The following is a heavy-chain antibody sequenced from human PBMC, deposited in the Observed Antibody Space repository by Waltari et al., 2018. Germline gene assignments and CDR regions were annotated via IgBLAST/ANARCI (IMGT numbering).Heavy chain of an antibody. Sequence: EVQLVESGGGLVKPGGSLRLSCAASGFTFSSYSMNWVRQAPGKGLEWVSSISSSSSYRDYADSVKGRFTISRDNAKNSLYLQMNSLRAEDTAVYYCARDSSYDSSGYFARGLYYFDYWGQGTLVTVSS. CDR2: ISSSSSYR. CDR3: ARDSSYDSSGYFARGLYYFDY. J-gene: IGHJ4*02. CDR1: GFTFSSYS. D-gene: IGHD3-22*01. V-gene: IGHV3-21*01.